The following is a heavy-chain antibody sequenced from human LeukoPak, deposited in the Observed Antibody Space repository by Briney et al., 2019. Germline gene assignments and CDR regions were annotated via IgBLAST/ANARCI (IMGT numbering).Heavy chain of an antibody. CDR2: MNPNSGNT. CDR3: ARVGGYYGSGSYYLSGRYYYYGMDV. D-gene: IGHD3-10*01. V-gene: IGHV1-8*02. Sequence: ASVKVSCKASGYTFTGYYIHWVRQAPGQGLEWMGWMNPNSGNTGYAQKFQGRVTMTRNTSISTAYMELSSLRSEDTAVYYCARVGGYYGSGSYYLSGRYYYYGMDVWGQGTTVTVSS. CDR1: GYTFTGYY. J-gene: IGHJ6*02.